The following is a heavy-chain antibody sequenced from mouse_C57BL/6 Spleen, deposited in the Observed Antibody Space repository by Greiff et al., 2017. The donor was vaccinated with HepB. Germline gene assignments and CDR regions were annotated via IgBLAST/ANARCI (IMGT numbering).Heavy chain of an antibody. Sequence: QVQLKQSGAELVRPGASVKLSCKASGYTFTDYYINWVKQRPGQGLEWIARIYPGSGNTYYNEKFKGKATLTAEKSSSTAYMQLSSLTSEDSAVYFCALYDYEGAMDYWGQGTSVTVSS. CDR1: GYTFTDYY. V-gene: IGHV1-76*01. CDR2: IYPGSGNT. J-gene: IGHJ4*01. CDR3: ALYDYEGAMDY. D-gene: IGHD2-4*01.